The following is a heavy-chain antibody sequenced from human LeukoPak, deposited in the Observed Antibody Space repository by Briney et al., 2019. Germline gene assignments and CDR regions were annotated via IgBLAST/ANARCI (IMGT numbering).Heavy chain of an antibody. J-gene: IGHJ4*02. V-gene: IGHV1-2*02. CDR1: GYTFTGYY. Sequence: ASVKVSCKASGYTFTGYYMHWVRQAPGEGLEWMGWMNANRGDTNYAQKFQGRVTMTRATSSSTAFMELTSLRSDDTAVYYCARSLGSGWKDHWGQGTLVTVSS. CDR2: MNANRGDT. CDR3: ARSLGSGWKDH. D-gene: IGHD6-19*01.